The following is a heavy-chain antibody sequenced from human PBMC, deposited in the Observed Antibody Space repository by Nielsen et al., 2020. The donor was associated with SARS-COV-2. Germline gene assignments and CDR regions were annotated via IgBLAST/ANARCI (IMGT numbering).Heavy chain of an antibody. CDR2: IYYSGST. J-gene: IGHJ6*02. CDR3: ARVPAPEDYYYYGMDV. CDR1: GGSISSGGYY. V-gene: IGHV4-31*03. D-gene: IGHD1-14*01. Sequence: SETLSLTCTVSGGSISSGGYYWSWIRQHPGKGPEWIGYIYYSGSTYYNPSLKSRVTISVDTSKNQFSLKLSSVTAADTAVYYCARVPAPEDYYYYGMDVWGQGTTVTVSS.